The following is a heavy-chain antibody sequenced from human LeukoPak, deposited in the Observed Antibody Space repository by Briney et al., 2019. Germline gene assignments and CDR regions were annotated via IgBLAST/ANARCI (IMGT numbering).Heavy chain of an antibody. J-gene: IGHJ6*02. D-gene: IGHD1-26*01. CDR2: IYYSGST. Sequence: ETLSLTCTASGGSISSYYWSWIRQPPGKGLEWIGYIYYSGSTNYNPFLKSRVTISVDTSKNQFSLKLSSVTAADTAVYYCARRKGDSGSSYYYYYGMDVWGQGTTVTVSS. CDR1: GGSISSYY. V-gene: IGHV4-59*08. CDR3: ARRKGDSGSSYYYYYGMDV.